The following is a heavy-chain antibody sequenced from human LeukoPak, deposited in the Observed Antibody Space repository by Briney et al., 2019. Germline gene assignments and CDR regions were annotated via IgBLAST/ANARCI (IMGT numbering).Heavy chain of an antibody. CDR3: AKVGIDGSGPFDH. Sequence: GGSLRLSCAASGFTFSSYSMNWVRQAPGKGLEWVSSISSSSSYIYYADSVKGRLTISRDNSKNTLYLQMNSLRAEDTAVYYCAKVGIDGSGPFDHWGQGTLVTVSS. CDR1: GFTFSSYS. J-gene: IGHJ4*02. CDR2: ISSSSSYI. V-gene: IGHV3-21*04. D-gene: IGHD3-10*01.